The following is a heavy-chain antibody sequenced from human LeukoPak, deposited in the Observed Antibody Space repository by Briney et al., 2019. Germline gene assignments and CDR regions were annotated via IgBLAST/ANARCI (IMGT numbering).Heavy chain of an antibody. D-gene: IGHD6-13*01. CDR3: ATTKQGAAAIDY. J-gene: IGHJ4*02. V-gene: IGHV4-59*08. Sequence: SETLSLTCTVSGGSISGYYCSWIRQPPGKGLEWIGYIYYSGSINYNPSLKSRVTISVDTSKNQFSLKLSSVTAADTAVYYCATTKQGAAAIDYWGQGTLVTVSS. CDR2: IYYSGSI. CDR1: GGSISGYY.